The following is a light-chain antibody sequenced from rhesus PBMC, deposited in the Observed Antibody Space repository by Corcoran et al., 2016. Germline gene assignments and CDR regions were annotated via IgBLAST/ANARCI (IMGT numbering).Light chain of an antibody. CDR2: DAS. CDR3: LQHNSYPYS. V-gene: IGKV1-28*03. J-gene: IGKJ2*01. Sequence: DIQMTQSPSSLSASVGDTVTITFRASQGISSYLNWFQQKPGKAPKLLIYDASSLESGVPSRFSGSGSGTDFTLTISSLQPEDFAAYYCLQHNSYPYSFGQGTKVEIK. CDR1: QGISSY.